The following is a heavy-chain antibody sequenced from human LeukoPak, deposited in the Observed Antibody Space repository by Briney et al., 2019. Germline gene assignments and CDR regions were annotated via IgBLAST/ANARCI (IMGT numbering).Heavy chain of an antibody. Sequence: SETLSLTCTVSGGSISSYYWSWIRQPPGKGLEWIGYIYYSGSTYYNPSLKSRVTISVDTSKNQFSLKLSSVTAADTAVYYCASHPRYFDPAGYWGQGTLVTVSS. J-gene: IGHJ4*02. CDR2: IYYSGST. CDR1: GGSISSYY. CDR3: ASHPRYFDPAGY. V-gene: IGHV4-59*01. D-gene: IGHD3-9*01.